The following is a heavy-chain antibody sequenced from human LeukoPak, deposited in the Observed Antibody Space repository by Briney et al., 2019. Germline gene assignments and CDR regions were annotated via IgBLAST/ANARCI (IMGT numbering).Heavy chain of an antibody. CDR1: GFSFSTSA. Sequence: GGSLRLSCAASGFSFSTSAMSWVRQAPEKSLEWVSVISGSGDNTYYAGSVKGRFTISRDNSENTMSLQMNSLRAEDTAVYYCAKDSGSYQDPFDYWGQGTLVTVSS. CDR2: ISGSGDNT. V-gene: IGHV3-23*01. D-gene: IGHD1-26*01. CDR3: AKDSGSYQDPFDY. J-gene: IGHJ4*02.